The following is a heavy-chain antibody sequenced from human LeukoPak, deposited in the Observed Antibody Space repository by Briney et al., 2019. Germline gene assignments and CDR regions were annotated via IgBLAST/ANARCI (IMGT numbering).Heavy chain of an antibody. V-gene: IGHV3-7*04. D-gene: IGHD3-10*01. CDR1: GFTFSSYW. Sequence: GGSLRLSCAASGFTFSSYWMAWVRQAPGTGLEWVANIKQDGSDKYYVDSVKGRFTISRDNAKSSLYLQMNSLRVEDTAVYYCARDGYASGSHDYWGQGTLVSVSS. CDR3: ARDGYASGSHDY. J-gene: IGHJ4*02. CDR2: IKQDGSDK.